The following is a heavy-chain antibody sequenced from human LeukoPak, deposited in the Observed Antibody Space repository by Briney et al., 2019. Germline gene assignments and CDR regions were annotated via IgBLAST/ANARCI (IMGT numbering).Heavy chain of an antibody. D-gene: IGHD5-18*01. CDR3: AKDRRIQPTNWFDP. CDR2: IRYDGSNK. J-gene: IGHJ5*02. CDR1: GFTFSTYG. V-gene: IGHV3-30*02. Sequence: PGGSLRLSCAASGFTFSTYGMHWVRQAPGKGLEWVAFIRYDGSNKYYADSVKGRFTISRDNSKNTLYLQMNSLRAEDTAVYYCAKDRRIQPTNWFDPWGQGTLVTVSS.